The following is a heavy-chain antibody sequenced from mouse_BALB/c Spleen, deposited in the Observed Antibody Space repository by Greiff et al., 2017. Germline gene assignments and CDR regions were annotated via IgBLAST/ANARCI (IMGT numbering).Heavy chain of an antibody. CDR3: ARSYDYDDLFAY. CDR1: GYSFTSYY. CDR2: IFPGSGNT. V-gene: IGHV1-66*01. J-gene: IGHJ3*01. D-gene: IGHD2-4*01. Sequence: QVQLQQSGPELVKPRASVKISCKASGYSFTSYYIHWVKQRPGQGLEWIGWIFPGSGNTKYNEKFKGKATLTADTSSSTAYMQLSSLTSEDSAVYFCARSYDYDDLFAYWGQGTLVTVSA.